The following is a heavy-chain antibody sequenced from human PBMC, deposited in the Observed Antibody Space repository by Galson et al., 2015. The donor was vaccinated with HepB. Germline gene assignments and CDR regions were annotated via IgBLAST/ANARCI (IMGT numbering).Heavy chain of an antibody. CDR2: ISYDGSNK. D-gene: IGHD3-10*01. Sequence: SLRLSCAASGFTFSSYAMHWVRQAPGKGLEWVAVISYDGSNKYYADSVKGRFTISRDNSKNTLYLQMNSLRAGDTAVYYCARDGRLLWFGELIYYYYGMDVWGQGTTVTVSS. J-gene: IGHJ6*02. CDR1: GFTFSSYA. V-gene: IGHV3-30-3*01. CDR3: ARDGRLLWFGELIYYYYGMDV.